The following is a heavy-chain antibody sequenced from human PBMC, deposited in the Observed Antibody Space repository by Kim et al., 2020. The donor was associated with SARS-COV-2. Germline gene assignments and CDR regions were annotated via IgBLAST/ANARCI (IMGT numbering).Heavy chain of an antibody. CDR2: DAT. Sequence: DATAHAASVKGRLTISRDESKNTAYLQMNSLKTEDTAVYYCTKSFLYDPWGQGTLVTVSS. D-gene: IGHD3-10*01. J-gene: IGHJ5*02. CDR3: TKSFLYDP. V-gene: IGHV3-73*01.